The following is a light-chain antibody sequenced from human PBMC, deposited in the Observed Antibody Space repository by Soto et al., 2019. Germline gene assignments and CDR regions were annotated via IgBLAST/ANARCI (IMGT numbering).Light chain of an antibody. Sequence: QAVVTQPPSASGSPGQSVTISCTGTNRDVGTHNYVSWYQQYPGKAPKLLIYDVVKRPSGIPHRFSGSKSGNTASLTVSGLQADDEADYYCFSYAGGSTFVFGTGTKLTVL. CDR3: FSYAGGSTFV. J-gene: IGLJ1*01. V-gene: IGLV2-8*01. CDR1: NRDVGTHNY. CDR2: DVV.